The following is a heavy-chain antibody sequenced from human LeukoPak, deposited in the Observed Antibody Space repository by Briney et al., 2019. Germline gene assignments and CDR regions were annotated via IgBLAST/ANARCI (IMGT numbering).Heavy chain of an antibody. J-gene: IGHJ4*02. CDR3: ARRCFGTIDY. D-gene: IGHD1/OR15-1a*01. CDR2: IYYSGST. CDR1: GGSISSSSYY. Sequence: SETLSLTCTVSGGSISSSSYYWGWIRQPPGKGLEWIGSIYYSGSTYYNPSLKSRVTISVDTSKNQFSLKLSSVPAADTAVYYCARRCFGTIDYWGQGTLVTVSS. V-gene: IGHV4-39*01.